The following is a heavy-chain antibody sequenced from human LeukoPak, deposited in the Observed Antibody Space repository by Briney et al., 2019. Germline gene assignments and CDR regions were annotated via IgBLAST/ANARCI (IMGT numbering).Heavy chain of an antibody. J-gene: IGHJ3*02. CDR2: IRSKAKSYAT. Sequence: PGGSLRLSCVASGFTFSASAMHWVRQAPGKGLEWVGRIRSKAKSYATEYGASVKGRFTISRDDSKNTAYLQMNSLKTEDTALYYCIRGNFYDPKPAFDIWGQGTMVTVSS. CDR3: IRGNFYDPKPAFDI. V-gene: IGHV3-73*01. CDR1: GFTFSASA. D-gene: IGHD3-22*01.